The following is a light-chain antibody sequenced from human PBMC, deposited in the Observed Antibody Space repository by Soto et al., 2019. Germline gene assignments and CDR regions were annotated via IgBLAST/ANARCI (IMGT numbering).Light chain of an antibody. V-gene: IGKV1-5*03. CDR3: LQHHSFPRT. Sequence: DIQITQSPSTLSSSVPDRVTITCRASQTIDSWLAWYQQRPGKPPNLLIYKASTLASGVPSRFSGSGSGTEFILTISSLQPEDSATYYCLQHHSFPRTFGQGTKVDIK. CDR2: KAS. CDR1: QTIDSW. J-gene: IGKJ1*01.